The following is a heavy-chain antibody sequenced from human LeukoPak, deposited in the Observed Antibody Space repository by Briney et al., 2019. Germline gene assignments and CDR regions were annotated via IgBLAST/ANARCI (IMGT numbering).Heavy chain of an antibody. CDR1: GGSISSYY. CDR3: ARLAVAGIYGMDV. Sequence: SETLSLTCTVSGGSISSYYWSWIRQPPGKGLEWIGYIYYSGSTNYNPSLKSRDTISVDTSKNQFSLKLSSVTAADTAVYYCARLAVAGIYGMDVWGQGTTVTVSS. CDR2: IYYSGST. J-gene: IGHJ6*02. V-gene: IGHV4-59*01. D-gene: IGHD6-19*01.